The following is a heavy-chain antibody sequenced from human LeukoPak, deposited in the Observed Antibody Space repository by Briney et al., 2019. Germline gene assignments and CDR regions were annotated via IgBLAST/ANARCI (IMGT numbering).Heavy chain of an antibody. V-gene: IGHV4-59*08. CDR2: IHYSGST. CDR3: ASTEWNYAR. D-gene: IGHD1-7*01. J-gene: IGHJ4*02. CDR1: GGSISSYY. Sequence: KTSETLSLTCTVSGGSISSYYWSWMRQSPGKGLEWIGYIHYSGSTNYNPSLKSRVTISLDTSKNQFSLQLSSVTAADTAVYYCASTEWNYARWGQGILVTVSS.